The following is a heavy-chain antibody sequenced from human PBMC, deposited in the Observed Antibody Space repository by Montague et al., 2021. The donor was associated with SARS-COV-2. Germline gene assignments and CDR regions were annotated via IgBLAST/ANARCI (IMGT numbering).Heavy chain of an antibody. D-gene: IGHD6-19*01. CDR1: GFTFSSYS. CDR3: AKDRSSGWRPQYYFDY. J-gene: IGHJ4*02. CDR2: ISSSSSYI. Sequence: SLRLSCAASGFTFSSYSMNWVRQAPGKGLEWVSSISSSSSYIYYADSVKGRFTISRDNAKNSLYLQMNSLRAEDTAVYYCAKDRSSGWRPQYYFDYWGQGTLVTVSS. V-gene: IGHV3-21*01.